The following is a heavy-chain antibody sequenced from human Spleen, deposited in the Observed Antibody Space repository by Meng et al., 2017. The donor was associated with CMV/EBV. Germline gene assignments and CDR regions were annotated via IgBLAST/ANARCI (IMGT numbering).Heavy chain of an antibody. CDR3: ARDSPGGYGYFDS. CDR1: GGSFSGYY. D-gene: IGHD5-12*01. CDR2: IHYSGTT. J-gene: IGHJ4*02. V-gene: IGHV4-34*11. Sequence: QVPLQQWGAGLLKPSETLPPTCAVYGGSFSGYYWSWIRQPPGKGLEWIGYIHYSGTTYYNPSLKSRIAISLDTSKNQFSLNLNSVTAADAAVYYCARDSPGGYGYFDSWGQGTLVTVSS.